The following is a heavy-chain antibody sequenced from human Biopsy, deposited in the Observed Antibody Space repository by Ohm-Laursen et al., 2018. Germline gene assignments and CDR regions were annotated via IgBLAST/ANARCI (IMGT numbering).Heavy chain of an antibody. J-gene: IGHJ5*02. V-gene: IGHV4-4*07. CDR3: ARDRDRRGWFDP. Sequence: TLSLTCTVSGGSLSSYSWSCIRQPAGKGLEWIGQIYTSGITNYNPSLKSRVTMSVDTSKNKFSLRVSSVTAADTAVYYCARDRDRRGWFDPWGQGTLVTVSS. D-gene: IGHD1-14*01. CDR2: IYTSGIT. CDR1: GGSLSSYS.